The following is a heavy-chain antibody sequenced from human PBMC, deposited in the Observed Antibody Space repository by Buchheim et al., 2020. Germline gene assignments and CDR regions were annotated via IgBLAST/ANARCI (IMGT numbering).Heavy chain of an antibody. D-gene: IGHD3-3*02. CDR2: IGGDGRS. J-gene: IGHJ4*02. CDR1: GFSFSTNA. Sequence: DVQLLQSGGGLVQPGGSLRLSCAASGFSFSTNAMSWVRQAPGRRLEWVSGIGGDGRSHYADSVQGRFTISRDSSKDTLYLQMNGLRVEDTATYYCAKDLHFWSGMDYWGQGAL. V-gene: IGHV3-23*01. CDR3: AKDLHFWSGMDY.